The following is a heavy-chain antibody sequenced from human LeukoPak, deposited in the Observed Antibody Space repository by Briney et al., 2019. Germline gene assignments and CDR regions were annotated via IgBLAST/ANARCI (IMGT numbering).Heavy chain of an antibody. V-gene: IGHV4-39*01. CDR2: IYYSGRT. D-gene: IGHD5-24*01. J-gene: IGHJ4*02. CDR3: ARHEEEDGYNAKTFHY. Sequence: SETLSLTCTVSGDSISGSNYYWGWIRQPPGMGLEWIGSIYYSGRTYYNPSLKSRVTISVDTSKNQFSLRLSSVTAADTAVYYCARHEEEDGYNAKTFHYWGQGTLATVSS. CDR1: GDSISGSNYY.